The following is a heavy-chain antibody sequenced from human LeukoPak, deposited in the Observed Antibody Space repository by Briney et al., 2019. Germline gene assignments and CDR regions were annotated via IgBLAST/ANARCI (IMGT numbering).Heavy chain of an antibody. CDR2: ICDDASNK. J-gene: IGHJ5*02. CDR3: VRGVGVSRFNYLDP. V-gene: IGHV3-33*01. Sequence: GGSLRLSCAASGFTFSSFGMHWVRQAPGKGLEWVAVICDDASNKYCADSVKGRFTISRDNSKNTLYLQMNSLRDDDTAVYYCVRGVGVSRFNYLDPWGQGTLVIVSS. CDR1: GFTFSSFG. D-gene: IGHD1-7*01.